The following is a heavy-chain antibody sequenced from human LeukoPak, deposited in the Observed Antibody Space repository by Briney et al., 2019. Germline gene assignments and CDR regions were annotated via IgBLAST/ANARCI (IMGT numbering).Heavy chain of an antibody. CDR2: ISGSGSYI. J-gene: IGHJ4*02. CDR1: RFTFSSHS. CDR3: ARGPADKFDY. V-gene: IGHV3-21*01. D-gene: IGHD3-22*01. Sequence: PGGSLRLSCAASRFTFSSHSMNWVRQAPGKGLEWVSSISGSGSYIYYADSVKGRFTISRDNAKNSLYLQMNSLRAEDTAVYYCARGPADKFDYWGQGTLVTVSS.